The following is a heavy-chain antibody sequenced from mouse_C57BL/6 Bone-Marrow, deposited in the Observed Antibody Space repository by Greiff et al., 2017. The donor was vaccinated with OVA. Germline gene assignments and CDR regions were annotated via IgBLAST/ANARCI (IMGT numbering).Heavy chain of an antibody. CDR3: ARFGYGSSYVGFAY. Sequence: VQLQQPGAELVKPGASVKMSCKASGYTFTSYWITWVKQRPGQGLEWIGDIYPGSGSTNYNEKFKSKATLTVDTSSSTAYMQLSSLTSEDSAVYYCARFGYGSSYVGFAYWGQGTLVTVSA. CDR2: IYPGSGST. J-gene: IGHJ3*01. V-gene: IGHV1-55*01. CDR1: GYTFTSYW. D-gene: IGHD1-1*01.